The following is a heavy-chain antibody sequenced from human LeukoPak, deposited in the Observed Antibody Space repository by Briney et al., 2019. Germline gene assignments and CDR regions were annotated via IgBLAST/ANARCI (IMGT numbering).Heavy chain of an antibody. CDR1: GFTFSSYE. D-gene: IGHD6-13*01. J-gene: IGHJ4*01. Sequence: QPGGSLRLSCAASGFTFSSYEMNWVRQAPGKGLEWVASIRQDGSEKTYVDSVKGRFTISRDNTKNSLSLQVNSLRVEDTAVYYCSRDGTAAGLYFDLWGQGTLVTVSS. V-gene: IGHV3-7*01. CDR2: IRQDGSEK. CDR3: SRDGTAAGLYFDL.